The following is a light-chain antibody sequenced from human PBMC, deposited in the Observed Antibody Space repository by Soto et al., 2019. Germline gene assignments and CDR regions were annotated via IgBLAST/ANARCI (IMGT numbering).Light chain of an antibody. CDR1: QSVSSN. Sequence: EIVMTQSPATLSVSPGERASLSCRASQSVSSNLAWYQQNPGQTPRLLLYATSTRATGIPARFSGSGSGTAFTLTIRSLQSEDFAVYYCQHYNNWPLTFGGGTKVEIK. J-gene: IGKJ4*01. V-gene: IGKV3-15*01. CDR2: ATS. CDR3: QHYNNWPLT.